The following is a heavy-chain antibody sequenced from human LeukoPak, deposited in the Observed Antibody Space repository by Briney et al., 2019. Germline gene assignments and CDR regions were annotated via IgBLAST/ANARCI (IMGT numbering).Heavy chain of an antibody. V-gene: IGHV3-30*02. J-gene: IGHJ5*02. D-gene: IGHD2-21*02. CDR3: ARLVTASNWFDP. CDR1: GFTFSSYG. Sequence: SGGSLRLSCAASGFTFSSYGMHWVRQAPGKGLEWVAFIRYDGSNKYYADSVEGRFTISRDNSKNTLYLQMNSLRAEDTAVYYCARLVTASNWFDPWGQGTLVTVSS. CDR2: IRYDGSNK.